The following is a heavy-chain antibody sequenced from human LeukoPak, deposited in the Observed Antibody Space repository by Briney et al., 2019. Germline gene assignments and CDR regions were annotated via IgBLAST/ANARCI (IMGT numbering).Heavy chain of an antibody. J-gene: IGHJ6*03. Sequence: ASVKVSCKASGYTFTSYDINWVRQATVQGLEWMGWMNPNSGNTGYAQKFQGRVTMTRNTSISTAYMELSSLRSEDTAVYYCARVIWGPVDYYYMDVWGKGTTVTVSS. CDR3: ARVIWGPVDYYYMDV. CDR1: GYTFTSYD. CDR2: MNPNSGNT. D-gene: IGHD3-16*01. V-gene: IGHV1-8*01.